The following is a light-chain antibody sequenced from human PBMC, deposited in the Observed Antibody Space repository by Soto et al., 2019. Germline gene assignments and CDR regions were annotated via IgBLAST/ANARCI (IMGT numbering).Light chain of an antibody. V-gene: IGKV1-39*01. Sequence: DIQRTQSPSTLSASVGDRVIIPCRSSQTISSHLNWYQQKPGKAPNLLVYAASSLQSGVPSRFTGSGSGTDFTLTISSLQPEDFATYFCQQSYTTPITFGQGTRLEIK. J-gene: IGKJ5*01. CDR2: AAS. CDR3: QQSYTTPIT. CDR1: QTISSH.